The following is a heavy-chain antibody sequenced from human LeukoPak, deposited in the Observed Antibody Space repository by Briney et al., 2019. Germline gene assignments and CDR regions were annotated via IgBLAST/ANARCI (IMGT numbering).Heavy chain of an antibody. Sequence: SETLSLTCAVYGGSFSGYYWSWIRQPPGKGLEWIGEINHSGSTNYNPSLKSRVTISVDTSKNQFSLKLSSVTAADTAVYYCARGLPPRTPYCSSTSCLFDYWGQGTLVTVSS. D-gene: IGHD2-2*01. CDR1: GGSFSGYY. CDR2: INHSGST. V-gene: IGHV4-34*01. J-gene: IGHJ4*02. CDR3: ARGLPPRTPYCSSTSCLFDY.